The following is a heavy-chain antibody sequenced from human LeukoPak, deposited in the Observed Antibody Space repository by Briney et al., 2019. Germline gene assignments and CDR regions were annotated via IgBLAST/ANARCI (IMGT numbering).Heavy chain of an antibody. CDR2: INPNSGNT. CDR1: GYTFTGYY. V-gene: IGHV1-8*03. J-gene: IGHJ4*02. D-gene: IGHD1-7*01. CDR3: ARSLRRKIWNYWD. Sequence: GASVKVSCKASGYTFTGYYMHWVRQAPGQGLEWMGWINPNSGNTGYAQKFQGRVTITRNTSIFTAYMELSSLRSEDTAVYYCARSLRRKIWNYWDWGQGTLVTVSS.